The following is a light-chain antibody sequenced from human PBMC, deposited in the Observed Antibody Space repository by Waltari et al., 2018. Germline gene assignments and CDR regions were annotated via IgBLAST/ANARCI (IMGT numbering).Light chain of an antibody. CDR1: SLRRYH. J-gene: IGLJ2*01. CDR3: DSRDSSGNHEV. V-gene: IGLV3-19*01. Sequence: SSELTQDPVVSVALGQTVRITCQGDSLRRYHASWYQQKPGQAPVLVLYGQNNRPSGIADRCSGSTSGNTASLTITGAQAEDEADYYCDSRDSSGNHEVFGGGTKLTVL. CDR2: GQN.